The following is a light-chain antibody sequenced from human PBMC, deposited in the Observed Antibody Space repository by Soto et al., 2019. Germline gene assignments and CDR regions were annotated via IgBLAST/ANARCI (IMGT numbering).Light chain of an antibody. V-gene: IGLV2-14*01. CDR1: SSDIGRYKY. CDR3: SSYTINTTVI. J-gene: IGLJ2*01. Sequence: QSALIQPASVSGSPGQSITISCTGTSSDIGRYKYVSWYQHHPDKAPKLLIYEVSNRPSGVSSRFSGSKSGNAASLIISGLQAEDVADYFCSSYTINTTVIFGGGTKLTVL. CDR2: EVS.